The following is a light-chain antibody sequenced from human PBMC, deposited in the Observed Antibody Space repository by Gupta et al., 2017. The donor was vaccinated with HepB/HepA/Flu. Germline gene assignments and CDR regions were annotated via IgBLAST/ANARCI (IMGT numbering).Light chain of an antibody. CDR2: KDS. CDR3: QSADATGSSYV. Sequence: SYELTQPHSVSVSPGKTARITCSGDALAKQYAYWYQQKAGQAPVLVIYKDSERPSGIPERFSGSSSGTTLTLIISGVQAEDEADYYCQSADATGSSYVFGPGTKVTVL. J-gene: IGLJ1*01. CDR1: ALAKQY. V-gene: IGLV3-25*03.